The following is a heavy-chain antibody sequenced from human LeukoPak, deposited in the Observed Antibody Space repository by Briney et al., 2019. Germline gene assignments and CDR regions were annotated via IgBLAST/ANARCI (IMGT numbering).Heavy chain of an antibody. CDR1: GYTFTNYY. Sequence: ASVKVSCKTSGYTFTNYYIHWVRQAPGRGLEWMGRIDPNTGGTKSAKNFQGRVTMTRDTSISTAYMALSGLRSDDTAVYYCASLYDIVGTTVDYWGQGTLVTVSP. V-gene: IGHV1-2*06. CDR2: IDPNTGGT. D-gene: IGHD1-26*01. CDR3: ASLYDIVGTTVDY. J-gene: IGHJ4*02.